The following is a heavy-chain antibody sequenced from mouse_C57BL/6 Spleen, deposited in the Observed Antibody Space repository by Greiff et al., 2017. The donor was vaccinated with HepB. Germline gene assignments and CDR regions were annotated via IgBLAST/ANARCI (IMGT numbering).Heavy chain of an antibody. D-gene: IGHD1-2*01. CDR2: IDPSDSYT. V-gene: IGHV1-69*01. CDR3: ARSGTTAGGFAY. J-gene: IGHJ3*01. CDR1: GYTFTSYW. Sequence: QVQLQQPGAELVMPGASVKLSCKASGYTFTSYWMHWVKQRPGQGLEWIGEIDPSDSYTNYNQKFKGKSTLTVDKSSSTAYMQLSSLTSEDSAVYYCARSGTTAGGFAYWGQGTLVTVSA.